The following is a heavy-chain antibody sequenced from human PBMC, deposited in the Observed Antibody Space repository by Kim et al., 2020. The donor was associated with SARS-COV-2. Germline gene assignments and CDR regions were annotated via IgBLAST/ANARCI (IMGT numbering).Heavy chain of an antibody. D-gene: IGHD1-26*01. CDR3: AKDRKVRYSGSLDY. CDR1: GFTFSSYG. CDR2: ISYDGSNK. V-gene: IGHV3-30*18. Sequence: GGSLRLSCAASGFTFSSYGMHWVRQAPGKGLEWVAVISYDGSNKYYADSVKGRFTISRDNSKNTLYLQMNSLRAEDTAVYYCAKDRKVRYSGSLDYWGQGTLVTVSS. J-gene: IGHJ4*02.